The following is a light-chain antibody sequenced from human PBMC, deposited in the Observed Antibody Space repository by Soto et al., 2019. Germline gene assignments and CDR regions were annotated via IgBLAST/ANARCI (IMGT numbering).Light chain of an antibody. V-gene: IGKV1-5*01. CDR3: HSRA. Sequence: DIQLTQTPSTLSASVGDEVTITCRASQTMSRWFAWYQQKPGRAPKLLIYDASTLESGVPSRFSGSGSETEFTLTISRLQPDDFATYFCHSRAFGQGTRLEIK. J-gene: IGKJ5*01. CDR2: DAS. CDR1: QTMSRW.